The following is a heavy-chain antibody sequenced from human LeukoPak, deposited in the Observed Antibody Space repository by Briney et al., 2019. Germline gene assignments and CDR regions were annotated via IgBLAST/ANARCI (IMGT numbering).Heavy chain of an antibody. CDR1: GFTFSSYA. CDR2: ISYDGTNK. V-gene: IGHV3-30*01. CDR3: ARDFGITMIVVATDV. J-gene: IGHJ6*04. D-gene: IGHD3-22*01. Sequence: GRSLRLSCAASGFTFSSYAMHWVRQAPGKGLEWVAVISYDGTNKYYADSVKGRFTTSRDNSKNTLYLQMNSLRAEDTAVYYCARDFGITMIVVATDVWGKGTTVTVSS.